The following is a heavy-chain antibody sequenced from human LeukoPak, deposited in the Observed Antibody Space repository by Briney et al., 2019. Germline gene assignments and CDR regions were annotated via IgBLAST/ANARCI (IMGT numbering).Heavy chain of an antibody. D-gene: IGHD5/OR15-5a*01. CDR1: GYTLTELS. CDR3: ATGLYDSPDDAFDI. V-gene: IGHV1-24*01. J-gene: IGHJ3*02. Sequence: ASVKVSCKVSGYTLTELSMHWVRQAPGKGLEWMGGFDPEDGETIYAQKFQGRVTMTEDTSTDTAYMELSSLRSEDTAVYYCATGLYDSPDDAFDIWGQGTMVTVSS. CDR2: FDPEDGET.